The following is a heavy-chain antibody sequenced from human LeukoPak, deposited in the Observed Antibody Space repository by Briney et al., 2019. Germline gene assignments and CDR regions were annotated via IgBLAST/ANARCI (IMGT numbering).Heavy chain of an antibody. CDR1: GFTFSSYA. Sequence: GGSLRLSCAASGFTFSSYAMHWVRQAPGKGLEWVAVISYDGSNKYYADSVKGRFTISRDNSKNTLYLQMNSLRAEDTAVYYCARDEGPYYYDSSGYCPFDYWGQGTLVTVSS. CDR3: ARDEGPYYYDSSGYCPFDY. J-gene: IGHJ4*02. V-gene: IGHV3-30-3*01. CDR2: ISYDGSNK. D-gene: IGHD3-22*01.